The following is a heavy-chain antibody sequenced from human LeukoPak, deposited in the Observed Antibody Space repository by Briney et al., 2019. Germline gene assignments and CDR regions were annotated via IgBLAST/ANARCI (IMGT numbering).Heavy chain of an antibody. J-gene: IGHJ5*02. CDR2: IYYSGST. V-gene: IGHV4-59*12. CDR1: GGSISSYY. Sequence: PSETLSLTRTVSGGSISSYYWSWIRQPPGKGLEWIGYIYYSGSTNYNPSLKSRVTISVDTSKNQFSLKLSSVTAADTAVYYCARAEGSGGSLSPGLGWFDPWGQGTLVTVSS. CDR3: ARAEGSGGSLSPGLGWFDP. D-gene: IGHD2-15*01.